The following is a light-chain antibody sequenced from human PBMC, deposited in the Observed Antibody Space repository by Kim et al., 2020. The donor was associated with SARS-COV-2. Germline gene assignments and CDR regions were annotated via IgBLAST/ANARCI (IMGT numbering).Light chain of an antibody. V-gene: IGKV3-20*01. CDR2: GAS. CDR3: QQYGSSPLT. J-gene: IGKJ2*01. CDR1: QNVSSTY. Sequence: LSPGERASLSCRASQNVSSTYLAWYQQKPGQAPRLLIYGASSRATGIPDRFSGSGSGTDFTLTINRLEPEDFAVYYCQQYGSSPLTFGQGTKLEI.